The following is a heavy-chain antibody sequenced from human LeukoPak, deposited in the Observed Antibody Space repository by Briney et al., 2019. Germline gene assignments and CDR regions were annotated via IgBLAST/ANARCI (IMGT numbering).Heavy chain of an antibody. CDR3: ARLINKPIAATGTGPFDH. J-gene: IGHJ4*02. Sequence: PSETLSLTCTVSGDSISSYYWSWIRQPAGKGLEWIGRIYTSGSTNYDPSLKSRVTMSVDTSKNQFSLKLSSVTAADTAVYYCARLINKPIAATGTGPFDHWGQGTLVTVSS. D-gene: IGHD6-13*01. CDR2: IYTSGST. CDR1: GDSISSYY. V-gene: IGHV4-4*07.